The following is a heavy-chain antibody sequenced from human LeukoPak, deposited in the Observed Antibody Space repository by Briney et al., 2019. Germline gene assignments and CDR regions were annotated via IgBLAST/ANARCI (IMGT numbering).Heavy chain of an antibody. CDR2: ISWNSGSI. Sequence: GGSLRLSCAASGFTFDDYAMHWVRQAPGKGLEWVSGISWNSGSIGYADSVKGRFTISRDNAKSSLYLQMNSLRAEDTALYYCAKDFSPYSSGWCHWGQGTLVTVSS. D-gene: IGHD6-19*01. J-gene: IGHJ4*02. CDR3: AKDFSPYSSGWCH. CDR1: GFTFDDYA. V-gene: IGHV3-9*01.